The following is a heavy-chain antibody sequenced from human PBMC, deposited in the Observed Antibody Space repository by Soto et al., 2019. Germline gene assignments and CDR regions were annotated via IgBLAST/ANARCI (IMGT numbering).Heavy chain of an antibody. V-gene: IGHV3-33*01. Sequence: GGSLRLSCAASGFTFSSYGMHWVRQAPGKGLEWVAVIWYDGSNKYYADSVKGRFTISRDNSKNTLYLQMNSLGAEDTAVYYCARDSYDYIWGSYRAAYYFDYWGQGTLVTVSS. CDR3: ARDSYDYIWGSYRAAYYFDY. D-gene: IGHD3-16*02. CDR2: IWYDGSNK. CDR1: GFTFSSYG. J-gene: IGHJ4*02.